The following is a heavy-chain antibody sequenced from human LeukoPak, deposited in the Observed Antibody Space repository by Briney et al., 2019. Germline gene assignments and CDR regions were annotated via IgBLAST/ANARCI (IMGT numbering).Heavy chain of an antibody. CDR1: GGTFSSYA. J-gene: IGHJ6*03. V-gene: IGHV1-69*05. CDR2: IIPIFGTA. Sequence: KVSCKASGGTFSSYAISWVRQAPGQGLEWMGGIIPIFGTANYAQEFQGRVTITTDESTSTAYMELSRLRSEDTAVYYCATQSRGIAARLGYYYYYMDVWGKGTTVTVSS. CDR3: ATQSRGIAARLGYYYYYMDV. D-gene: IGHD6-6*01.